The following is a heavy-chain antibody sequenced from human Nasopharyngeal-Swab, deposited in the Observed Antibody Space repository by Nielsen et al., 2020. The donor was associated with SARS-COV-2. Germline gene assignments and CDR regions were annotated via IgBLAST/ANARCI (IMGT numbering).Heavy chain of an antibody. CDR1: GYTFTSYG. Sequence: ASVKVSCKASGYTFTSYGISWVRQAPGQGLEWMGWISAYNGNTNYAQKLQGRVTMTTDTSTSTAYMELRSLGSDDTAVYYCAGAVGQEGLVRRNYFDYWGQGTLVTVSS. CDR2: ISAYNGNT. CDR3: AGAVGQEGLVRRNYFDY. V-gene: IGHV1-18*01. J-gene: IGHJ4*02. D-gene: IGHD6-19*01.